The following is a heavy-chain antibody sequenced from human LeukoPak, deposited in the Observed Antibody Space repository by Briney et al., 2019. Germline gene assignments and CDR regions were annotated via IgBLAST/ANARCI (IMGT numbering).Heavy chain of an antibody. Sequence: PGGSLRLSCTASGFTFSSYAMNWVRQAPGKGLEWVSGIGGNGDSAYYAGSVKGRFTISRDNAKNSLYLQMNSLRAEDTAVYYCARDSEVLRFLEWSYYFDYWGQGTLVTVSS. CDR2: IGGNGDSA. D-gene: IGHD3-3*01. CDR1: GFTFSSYA. CDR3: ARDSEVLRFLEWSYYFDY. V-gene: IGHV3-23*01. J-gene: IGHJ4*02.